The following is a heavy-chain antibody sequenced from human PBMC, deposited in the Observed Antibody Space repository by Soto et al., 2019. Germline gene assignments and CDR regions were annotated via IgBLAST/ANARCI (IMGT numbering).Heavy chain of an antibody. D-gene: IGHD4-17*01. CDR1: GFTFDDHG. Sequence: EVQLVESGGGVVRPGGSLRLSCAASGFTFDDHGMSWVRQAPGKGLEWVSGINWNGGSTGYADSVKGRFTISRDNAKNSLYLQMNSLRAEDTALYYCAVLSQYGDPTPFDYWGQGTLVTVSS. CDR3: AVLSQYGDPTPFDY. J-gene: IGHJ4*02. V-gene: IGHV3-20*04. CDR2: INWNGGST.